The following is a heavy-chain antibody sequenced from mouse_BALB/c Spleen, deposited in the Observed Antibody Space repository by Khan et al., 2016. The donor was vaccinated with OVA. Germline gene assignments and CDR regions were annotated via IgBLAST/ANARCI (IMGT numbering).Heavy chain of an antibody. CDR2: ISPGSGDT. D-gene: IGHD1-2*01. CDR3: ARRNYFGYTFAY. V-gene: IGHV1-77*01. J-gene: IGHJ3*01. Sequence: VQLQESGAELARPGASVKLSCKASGYTFTDYYINWVKQRTGQGLEWIGEISPGSGDTYYNEKFKGKATLTADKSSSTVYMQLSSLTAAASAVYFCARRNYFGYTFAYWGQGTLVTVSA. CDR1: GYTFTDYY.